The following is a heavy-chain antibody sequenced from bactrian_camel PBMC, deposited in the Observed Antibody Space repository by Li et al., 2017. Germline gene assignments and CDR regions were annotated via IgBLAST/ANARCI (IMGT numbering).Heavy chain of an antibody. CDR2: IDSAGAT. CDR3: ANWGDNY. CDR1: GFTLHDAE. V-gene: IGHV3S54*01. D-gene: IGHD5*01. J-gene: IGHJ4*01. Sequence: HVQLVESGGGSVQAGETLRLSCTYSGFTLHDAEVGWYRQVPGHLCELLATIDSAGATWYVDAVKGRFTIARDNAKNTLYLQLNYLKTEDTAMYYCANWGDNYWGQGTQVTVS.